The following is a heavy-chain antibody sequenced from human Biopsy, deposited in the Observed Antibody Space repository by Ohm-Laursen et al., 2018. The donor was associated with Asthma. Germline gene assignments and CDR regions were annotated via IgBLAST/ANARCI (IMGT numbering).Heavy chain of an antibody. CDR3: ASPSSSREILYYYYNMDI. D-gene: IGHD6-13*01. V-gene: IGHV1-69*06. Sequence: SVKVSCKASGGTFGNYAISWVRQAPGLGLEWMGGISPVFGSTNIAQKFQGRVTISADIFTKTAYLEVGSLRSDDTAVYYCASPSSSREILYYYYNMDIWGQGTTVTV. CDR2: ISPVFGST. CDR1: GGTFGNYA. J-gene: IGHJ6*02.